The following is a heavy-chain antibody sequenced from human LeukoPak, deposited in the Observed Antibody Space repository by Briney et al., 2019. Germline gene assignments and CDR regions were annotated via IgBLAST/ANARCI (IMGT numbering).Heavy chain of an antibody. D-gene: IGHD4-11*01. CDR2: ISGSGGGGST. CDR3: AKGRFSNFDP. Sequence: PGGSLRLSCAASGFTFSSYGMSWVRQAPGKGLEWVSAISGSGGGGSTNYADSVRVRFTISRDNSKNRLYLQMNRLRAEDTALYYCAKGRFSNFDPWGQGTLVTVS. J-gene: IGHJ5*02. V-gene: IGHV3-23*01. CDR1: GFTFSSYG.